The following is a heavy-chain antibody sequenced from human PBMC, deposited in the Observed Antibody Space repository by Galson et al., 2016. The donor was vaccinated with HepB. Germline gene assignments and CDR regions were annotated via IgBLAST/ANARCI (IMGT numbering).Heavy chain of an antibody. CDR1: GDSVSSTSYS. J-gene: IGHJ1*01. V-gene: IGHV4-30-2*01. CDR2: ITHRGST. Sequence: TLSLTCAVSGDSVSSTSYSWSWIRQPSGKGPEWIGYITHRGSTYYNPSLKSRLTISLDTSRNQFSLNLTSVTAADTAVYYCAGSRVRGVFVSPEYLQHWGQGALVTVSS. D-gene: IGHD3-10*01. CDR3: AGSRVRGVFVSPEYLQH.